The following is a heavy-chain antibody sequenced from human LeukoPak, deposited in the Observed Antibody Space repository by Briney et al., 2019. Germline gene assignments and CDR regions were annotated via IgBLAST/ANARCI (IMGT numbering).Heavy chain of an antibody. CDR3: ARVLYGSGSYYYYYMDV. CDR2: IVPIFGTA. J-gene: IGHJ6*03. Sequence: SVKVSCKASGYTFTSYGISWVRQAPGQGLEWMGGIVPIFGTANYAQKFQGRVTITADESTSTAYMELSSLRSEDTAVYYCARVLYGSGSYYYYYMDVWGKGTTVTISS. V-gene: IGHV1-69*13. D-gene: IGHD3-10*01. CDR1: GYTFTSYG.